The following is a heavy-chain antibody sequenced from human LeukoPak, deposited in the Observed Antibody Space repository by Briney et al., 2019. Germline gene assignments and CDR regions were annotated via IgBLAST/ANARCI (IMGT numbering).Heavy chain of an antibody. Sequence: PGGSLRLSCAASGFTFSSYAMSWVRQAPGKGLEWVSAISGSGGSTYYADSVKGRFTISRDNSKNTLYLQMNSLRAEDTAVYYSPKVGAKGWGGRAAFDTWGKGPRVTV. CDR2: ISGSGGST. CDR1: GFTFSSYA. J-gene: IGHJ5*02. V-gene: IGHV3-23*01. D-gene: IGHD3-16*01. CDR3: PKVGAKGWGGRAAFDT.